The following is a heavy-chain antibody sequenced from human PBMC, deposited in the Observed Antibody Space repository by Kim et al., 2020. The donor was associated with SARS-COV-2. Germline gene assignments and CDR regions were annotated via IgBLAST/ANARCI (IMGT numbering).Heavy chain of an antibody. CDR2: ISSSSSYI. J-gene: IGHJ1*01. CDR1: GFTFSSYS. Sequence: GGSLRLSCAASGFTFSSYSMNWVRQAPGKGLEWVSSISSSSSYIYYADSVKGRFTISRDNAKNSLYLQMNSLRAEDTAVYYCARDPAGYYDSSGYYATEYFQHWGQGTLVTVSS. CDR3: ARDPAGYYDSSGYYATEYFQH. D-gene: IGHD3-22*01. V-gene: IGHV3-21*01.